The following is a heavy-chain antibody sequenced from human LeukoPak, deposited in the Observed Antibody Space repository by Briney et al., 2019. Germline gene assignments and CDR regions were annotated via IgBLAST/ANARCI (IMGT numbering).Heavy chain of an antibody. CDR1: GFTFSSYA. Sequence: PGGSLRLSCAASGFTFSSYAMSWVRQAPGKGLEWVSAISGSGGSTYYADSVKGRFTISRDNSKNTLYLQMNSLRAEDTAVYYCAKSLSRAVAGSSTDYWGQGTLVTVSS. D-gene: IGHD6-19*01. CDR3: AKSLSRAVAGSSTDY. J-gene: IGHJ4*02. CDR2: ISGSGGST. V-gene: IGHV3-23*01.